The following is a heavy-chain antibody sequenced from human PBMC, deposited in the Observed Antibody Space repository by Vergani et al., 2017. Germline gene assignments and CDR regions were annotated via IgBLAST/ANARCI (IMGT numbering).Heavy chain of an antibody. J-gene: IGHJ4*02. D-gene: IGHD2-15*01. CDR2: VNFVTGAA. Sequence: QVQLVQSGAAVKKPGASAKVSCTASGYIFKNYYMHWLRLAPGQGFQWMGVVNFVTGAATSPQKFEGRITMTRDTSTATFYMDLSSLKYEDTAIYYCAIYIGYCTSGSCRPYYFDLWGQGTMVTVSS. V-gene: IGHV1-46*02. CDR1: GYIFKNYY. CDR3: AIYIGYCTSGSCRPYYFDL.